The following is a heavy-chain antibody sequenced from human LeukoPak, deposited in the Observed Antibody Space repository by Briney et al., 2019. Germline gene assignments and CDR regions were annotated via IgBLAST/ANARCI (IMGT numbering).Heavy chain of an antibody. V-gene: IGHV3-23*01. Sequence: PGGPLRLSCAASGFTFSGYAMSWVRQAPGKGLEWVSSISGGGGNTYYADSVKGRFTISRDNSKNTLYLQMNSLRAEDTAVYYCAKNGRWQAYYFDYWGQGTLVTVSS. J-gene: IGHJ4*02. CDR1: GFTFSGYA. CDR3: AKNGRWQAYYFDY. D-gene: IGHD4-23*01. CDR2: ISGGGGNT.